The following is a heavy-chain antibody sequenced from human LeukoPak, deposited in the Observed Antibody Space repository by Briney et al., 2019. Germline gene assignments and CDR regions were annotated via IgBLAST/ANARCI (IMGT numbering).Heavy chain of an antibody. D-gene: IGHD3-10*01. CDR1: GFSFRNSW. CDR2: IKQDATEI. J-gene: IGHJ4*02. CDR3: ARKHYGSGSYHFDY. V-gene: IGHV3-7*01. Sequence: PGGSLRLSCAASGFSFRNSWMSWVRQAPGKGLEWVANIKQDATEIYYADSVKGRLTISRDNARKSLFLQMNSLRAADTAVYYCARKHYGSGSYHFDYWGQGALVTVSS.